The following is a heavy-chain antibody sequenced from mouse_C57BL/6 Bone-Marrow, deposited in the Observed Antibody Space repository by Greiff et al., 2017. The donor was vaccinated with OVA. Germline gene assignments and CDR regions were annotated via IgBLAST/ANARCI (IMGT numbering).Heavy chain of an antibody. J-gene: IGHJ4*01. CDR1: GYTFTDYN. D-gene: IGHD1-1*01. V-gene: IGHV1-18*01. CDR2: INPNNGGT. CDR3: ARPVVAKDYYAMDY. Sequence: EVKLLESGPELVKPGASVKIPCKASGYTFTDYNMDWVKQSHGKSLEWIGDINPNNGGTIYNQKFKGKATLTVDKSSSTAYMELRSLTSEDTAVYYCARPVVAKDYYAMDYWGQGTSVTVSS.